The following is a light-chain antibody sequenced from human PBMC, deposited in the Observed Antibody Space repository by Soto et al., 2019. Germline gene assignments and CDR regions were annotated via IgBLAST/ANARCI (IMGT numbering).Light chain of an antibody. Sequence: DVVLTQSPLSLSVTLGQPASLSCRSSQSLIYRDGNTYLNWFHPRPCQSPRRLIYRVSNRDSGVPDRFNGSGSGTDFTLTISRVEAEDVGVYYCMQGTHWQELTFGGGTKVAIK. J-gene: IGKJ4*01. CDR1: QSLIYRDGNTY. CDR3: MQGTHWQELT. CDR2: RVS. V-gene: IGKV2-30*01.